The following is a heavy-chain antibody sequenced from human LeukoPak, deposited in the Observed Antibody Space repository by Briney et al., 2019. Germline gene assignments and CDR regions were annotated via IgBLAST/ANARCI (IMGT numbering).Heavy chain of an antibody. CDR2: ISAYNGNT. D-gene: IGHD2-2*01. V-gene: IGHV1-18*01. CDR1: GYTFTSYG. Sequence: ASVKVSCKASGYTFTSYGISWVRQAPGQGLEWMGWISAYNGNTNYAQKRQVRVTMTTDTSRSTASMELRSLRSDETAVYYCARGGYCSSTSCPYYYYGMDVWGQGTTVTVSS. CDR3: ARGGYCSSTSCPYYYYGMDV. J-gene: IGHJ6*01.